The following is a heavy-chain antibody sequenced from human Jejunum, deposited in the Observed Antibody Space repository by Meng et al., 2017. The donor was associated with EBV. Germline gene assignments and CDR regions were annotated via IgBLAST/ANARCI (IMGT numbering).Heavy chain of an antibody. D-gene: IGHD5-12*01. V-gene: IGHV4-4*02. CDR1: GAAISSSNW. J-gene: IGHJ5*02. CDR3: ATSMSGYSYGYS. Sequence: QGQWRGSGQGLVQPSGTLSLTCAVSGAAISSSNWWSWVRQAPGEGLEWIGEIYYTGRTNYNPSLKSRVSMSIDKSKNQFSLNLNSVTVADTAVYYCATSMSGYSYGYSWGQGTLVTVSS. CDR2: IYYTGRT.